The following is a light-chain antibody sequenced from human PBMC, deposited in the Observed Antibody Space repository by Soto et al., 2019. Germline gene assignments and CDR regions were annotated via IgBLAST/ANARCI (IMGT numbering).Light chain of an antibody. CDR2: EVS. J-gene: IGLJ1*01. CDR3: NSHTSGDFRV. CDR1: SSDVGRYNH. V-gene: IGLV2-14*01. Sequence: QSALTQPASVSGSPGQSITISCTGTSSDVGRYNHVSWYQHHPGKAPKLIISEVSNRPSGVSKRFSGSKSGYTASLTISGLQAEDEADYYCNSHTSGDFRVFGTGTKLTVL.